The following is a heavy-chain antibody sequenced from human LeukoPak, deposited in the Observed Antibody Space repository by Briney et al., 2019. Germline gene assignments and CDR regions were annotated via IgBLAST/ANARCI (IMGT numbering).Heavy chain of an antibody. Sequence: SETLSLTXAVSGYSISSGYYWGWIRQPPGKGLEWIGSIYHSGSTYYNPSLKSRVTISVDTSKNQFSLKLSSVTAADTAVYYCAATPRYCSSTSCWGYWGQGTLVTVSS. J-gene: IGHJ4*02. CDR1: GYSISSGYY. CDR2: IYHSGST. D-gene: IGHD2-2*01. CDR3: AATPRYCSSTSCWGY. V-gene: IGHV4-38-2*01.